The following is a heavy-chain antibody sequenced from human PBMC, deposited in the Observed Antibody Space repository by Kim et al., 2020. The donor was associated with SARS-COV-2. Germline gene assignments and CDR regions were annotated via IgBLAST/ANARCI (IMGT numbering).Heavy chain of an antibody. CDR2: SSVTTT. V-gene: IGHV3-48*03. CDR3: AKRFDY. Sequence: SSVTTTCNADSVRGRFTISRDNAKNSLYLQMNSLRAEDTAVYYCAKRFDYWGPGTVVTVSS. J-gene: IGHJ4*02.